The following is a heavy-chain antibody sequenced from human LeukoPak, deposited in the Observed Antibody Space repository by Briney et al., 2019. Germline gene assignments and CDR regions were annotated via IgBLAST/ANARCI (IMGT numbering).Heavy chain of an antibody. J-gene: IGHJ4*02. CDR3: ARDPPSISSSSRGDY. D-gene: IGHD6-6*01. V-gene: IGHV4-38-2*02. CDR2: IYHAGST. CDR1: GYSISSGYY. Sequence: SETLSLTCTVSGYSISSGYYWGWIRQSPGKGLEWIGSIYHAGSTFHNPSLKSRVTISVDTSKNQFSLKVNSVTAADTAVYYCARDPPSISSSSRGDYWGQGTLVTVSS.